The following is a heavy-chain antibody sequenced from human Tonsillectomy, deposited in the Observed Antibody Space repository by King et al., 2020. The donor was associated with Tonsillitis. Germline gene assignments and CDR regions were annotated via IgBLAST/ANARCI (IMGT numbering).Heavy chain of an antibody. J-gene: IGHJ4*02. CDR2: IIHSGST. V-gene: IGHV4-34*12. CDR1: GGSFSGYY. CDR3: ARWSDNYGRTGFAY. Sequence: VQLQQWGAGLLKPSETLSLTCAVYGGSFSGYYWSWIRQPPGKGLEWIGEIIHSGSTNYNPSLKSRVTISVDTSKNQFSLKLSSVTAADTAVYYCARWSDNYGRTGFAYWGQGTLVTVSS. D-gene: IGHD5-18*01.